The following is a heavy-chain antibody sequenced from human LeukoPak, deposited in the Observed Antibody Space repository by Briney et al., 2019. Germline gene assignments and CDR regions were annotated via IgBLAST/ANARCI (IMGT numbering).Heavy chain of an antibody. D-gene: IGHD6-13*01. CDR1: GFTFDDYA. Sequence: GGSLRLSCAASGFTFDDYAMHWVRQAPEKGLEWVSLISGDGGSTFYADSVRGRFTISRDNSKNSLYLQLNSLRTEDTALYYCAKAPYSSSWYFRYYFDYWGQGILVTVSS. J-gene: IGHJ4*02. CDR2: ISGDGGST. V-gene: IGHV3-43*02. CDR3: AKAPYSSSWYFRYYFDY.